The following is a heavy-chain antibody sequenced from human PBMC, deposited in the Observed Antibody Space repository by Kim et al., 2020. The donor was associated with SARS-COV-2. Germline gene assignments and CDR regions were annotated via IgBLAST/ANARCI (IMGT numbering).Heavy chain of an antibody. V-gene: IGHV3-48*03. Sequence: GGSLRLSCAASGFTFSSYEMNWVRQAPGKGLEWVSYVSTSGTARYNADSVKGRFTISRDNAKNSLDLQMDSLRAEDTAVYYCTRGDAFDFWGQGTMVTVS. J-gene: IGHJ3*01. CDR1: GFTFSSYE. CDR3: TRGDAFDF. CDR2: VSTSGTAR.